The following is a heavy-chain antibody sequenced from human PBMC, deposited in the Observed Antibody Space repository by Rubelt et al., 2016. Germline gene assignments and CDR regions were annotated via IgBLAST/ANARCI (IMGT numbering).Heavy chain of an antibody. CDR3: ARATIAYGSGSRDWFDP. CDR1: GFTFSSYA. J-gene: IGHJ5*02. D-gene: IGHD3-10*01. CDR2: ISYDGSNK. V-gene: IGHV3-30*04. Sequence: QVQLVESGGGVVQPGRSLRLSCAASGFTFSSYAMHWVRQAPGQGLEWVAVISYDGSNKYNADSVKGRFTISSDNSKNPLYLQMNSLRAEDTAVYYWARATIAYGSGSRDWFDPWGQGTLVTVSS.